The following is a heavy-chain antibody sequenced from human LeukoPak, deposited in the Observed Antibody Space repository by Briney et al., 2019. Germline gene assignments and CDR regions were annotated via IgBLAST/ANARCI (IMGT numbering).Heavy chain of an antibody. CDR2: ISGNGGNT. J-gene: IGHJ4*02. CDR1: GFTFSSYA. V-gene: IGHV3-23*01. CDR3: TNGNWNYGGGIDY. D-gene: IGHD1-7*01. Sequence: GGSLRLSCAASGFTFSSYAMSWVRQAPGKGLEWVSTISGNGGNTYYADSVKGRFTIFRDTSKNTLHLQMNSLRAEDTAVYYCTNGNWNYGGGIDYWGQGTLFTVSS.